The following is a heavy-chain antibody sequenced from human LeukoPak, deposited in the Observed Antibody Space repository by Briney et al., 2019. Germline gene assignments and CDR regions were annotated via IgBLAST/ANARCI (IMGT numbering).Heavy chain of an antibody. CDR1: GGTFSSYA. CDR2: IIPIFGTA. D-gene: IGHD6-6*01. Sequence: GASVKVSCKASGGTFSSYAISWVRQAPGQGLEWMGGIIPIFGTANYAQKFQGRVTITADESTSTAYMELSSLRSEDTAVYYCARETSIAEYNWFDPWGQGTLVTVSS. V-gene: IGHV1-69*13. J-gene: IGHJ5*02. CDR3: ARETSIAEYNWFDP.